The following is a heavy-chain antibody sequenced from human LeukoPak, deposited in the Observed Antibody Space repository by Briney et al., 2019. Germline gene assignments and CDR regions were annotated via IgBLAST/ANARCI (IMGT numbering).Heavy chain of an antibody. CDR2: IRYDGTNK. Sequence: GGSLRLSCAASEFTFSNYGMHWVRQAPGKGLEWVAFIRYDGTNKYYADSVKGRFTISRDNSKNTLYLKMNSLRGEDTAVYYCARRSSSGWYPDYYYYYMDVWGKGTTVTVSS. V-gene: IGHV3-30*02. CDR3: ARRSSSGWYPDYYYYYMDV. D-gene: IGHD6-19*01. J-gene: IGHJ6*03. CDR1: EFTFSNYG.